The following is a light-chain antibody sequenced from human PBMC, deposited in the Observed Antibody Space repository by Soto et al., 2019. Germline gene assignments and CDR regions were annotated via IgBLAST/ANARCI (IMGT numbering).Light chain of an antibody. CDR2: DAS. J-gene: IGKJ1*01. Sequence: DIQMTQSPSTLSASVGDRVTITCRASQTISNWLAWYQQKPGKAPKLLIYDASSLEGGVPSRFSGSGSGTEFTLTLSSLQPDDFATYDCQQYYSYWTFGQGTNVEIK. CDR1: QTISNW. CDR3: QQYYSYWT. V-gene: IGKV1-5*01.